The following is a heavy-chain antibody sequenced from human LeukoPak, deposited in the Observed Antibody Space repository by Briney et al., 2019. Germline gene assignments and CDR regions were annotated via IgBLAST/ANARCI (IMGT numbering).Heavy chain of an antibody. Sequence: PSETLSLTCTVSGGSISSGGYYWSWIRQPPGKGLEWIGYIYHSGSTYYNPSLKSRVTISIDTSKSQFSLKLSSVTAADTAVYFCARWHPSGSYGTGRWFDPWGQGTLVTVSS. CDR3: ARWHPSGSYGTGRWFDP. V-gene: IGHV4-30-2*01. J-gene: IGHJ5*02. D-gene: IGHD1-26*01. CDR1: GGSISSGGYY. CDR2: IYHSGST.